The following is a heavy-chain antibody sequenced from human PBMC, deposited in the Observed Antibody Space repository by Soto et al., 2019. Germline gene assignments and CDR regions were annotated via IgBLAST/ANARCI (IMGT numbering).Heavy chain of an antibody. CDR1: GFTFSQYN. CDR2: ISSSGTTM. CDR3: AGAFX. Sequence: ELQLVESGGGLVQPGGSLRLSCAASGFTFSQYNMNWVRQAPGKGLEWVSYISSSGTTMYYADSVKGRFTMSRDDAKXXXXXXXXXXXXXXXXXXXXAGAFX. J-gene: IGHJ3*02. V-gene: IGHV3-48*01.